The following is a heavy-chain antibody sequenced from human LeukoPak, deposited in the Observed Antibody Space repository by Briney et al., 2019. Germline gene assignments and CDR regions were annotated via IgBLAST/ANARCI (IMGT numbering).Heavy chain of an antibody. Sequence: SSETLSLTCTVSGGSISSYYWSWIRQPAGKGLEWLGRIYTSGSTNYNPSLKSRVTMSVDTSKNQFSLKLSSVTAADTAVYYCARDRPTIAVAGYEDHYYYYMDVWGKGTTVTISS. J-gene: IGHJ6*03. D-gene: IGHD6-19*01. CDR1: GGSISSYY. V-gene: IGHV4-4*07. CDR2: IYTSGST. CDR3: ARDRPTIAVAGYEDHYYYYMDV.